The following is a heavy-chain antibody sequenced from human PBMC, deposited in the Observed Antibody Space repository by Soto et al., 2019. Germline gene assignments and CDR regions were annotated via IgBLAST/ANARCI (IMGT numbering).Heavy chain of an antibody. CDR3: AKDSFDP. CDR1: GASISSSY. V-gene: IGHV4-59*01. Sequence: LSLTCTVSGASISSSYCSWLRQPPWQGLELIGNVYYTVSTNYNPSLGSRFTISLDTSEKQFSLKMISVTAADTAVYCCAKDSFDPWGPGTLVTVSS. J-gene: IGHJ5*02. CDR2: VYYTVST.